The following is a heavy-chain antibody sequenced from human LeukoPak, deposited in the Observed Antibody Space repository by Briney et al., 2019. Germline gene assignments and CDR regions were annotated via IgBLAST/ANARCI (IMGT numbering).Heavy chain of an antibody. CDR3: ARGDFDY. V-gene: IGHV3-23*01. J-gene: IGHJ4*02. CDR2: AFSDGRT. Sequence: PGGSPRLSCAASGFTFSSYAMSWVRQAPGKGLEWVSIAFSDGRTFYADSVKGRFTISRDSSKNTVFLQMNSLRAEDTAVYYCARGDFDYWGQGTLVTVSS. CDR1: GFTFSSYA.